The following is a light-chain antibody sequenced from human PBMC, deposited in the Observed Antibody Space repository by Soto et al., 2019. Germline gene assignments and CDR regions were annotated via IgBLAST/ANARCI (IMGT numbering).Light chain of an antibody. CDR2: AAS. CDR1: QTISSW. V-gene: IGKV1-27*01. J-gene: IGKJ1*01. CDR3: QKYNSAPRT. Sequence: DIPMTQSAYTLFGSVGDRVTITRRASQTISSWLAWYQQKPGKAPKPLIDAASTLQSGVPSRFSGGLSWTDFSLTISSLQPEDVATDYCQKYNSAPRTFGQGTKVDI.